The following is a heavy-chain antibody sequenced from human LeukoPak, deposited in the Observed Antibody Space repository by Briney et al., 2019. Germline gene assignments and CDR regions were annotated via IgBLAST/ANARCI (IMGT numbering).Heavy chain of an antibody. CDR1: GFIFVSSG. CDR3: ANDYISSSYFEY. J-gene: IGHJ4*02. CDR2: IQYDGSDK. V-gene: IGHV3-30*02. D-gene: IGHD6-6*01. Sequence: GGSLRLSRVASGFIFVSSGMHWVRQAPGKGLEWVAFIQYDGSDKYYADSVKGRFTISRDNSKNTLYLQMNSLRPEDTAVYSCANDYISSSYFEYWGQGTPVTVSS.